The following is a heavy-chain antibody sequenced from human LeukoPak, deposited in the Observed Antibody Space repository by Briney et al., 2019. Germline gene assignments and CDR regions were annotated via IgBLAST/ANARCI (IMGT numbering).Heavy chain of an antibody. CDR2: IKSKIAGRTT. D-gene: IGHD2-21*01. Sequence: PGGSLRLSCAAAGFTFTNAWMRWVRQAQGKGRGWGGSIKSKIAGRTTDYAAPVKGRFTISRDDSKNTVYLQMNSLKTEDTAVYYCTAHHSESCLGYWGQGTLVTVSS. CDR1: GFTFTNAW. J-gene: IGHJ4*02. CDR3: TAHHSESCLGY. V-gene: IGHV3-15*01.